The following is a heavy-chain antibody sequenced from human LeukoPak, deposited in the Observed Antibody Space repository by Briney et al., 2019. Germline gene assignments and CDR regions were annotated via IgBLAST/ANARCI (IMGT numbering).Heavy chain of an antibody. CDR2: ISSSGSTI. D-gene: IGHD3-3*01. CDR3: ARGDTIFGVVIYFDY. V-gene: IGHV3-48*03. Sequence: GGSLRLSCAAFGFTFSSYEMNWVRQAPGKGLEWVSYISSSGSTIYYADSVKGRFTISRDNAKNSLYLQMNSLRAEDTAVYYCARGDTIFGVVIYFDYWGQGTLVTVSS. CDR1: GFTFSSYE. J-gene: IGHJ4*02.